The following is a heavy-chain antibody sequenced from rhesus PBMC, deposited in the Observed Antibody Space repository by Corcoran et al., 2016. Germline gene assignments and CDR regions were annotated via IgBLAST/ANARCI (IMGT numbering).Heavy chain of an antibody. V-gene: IGHV4-122*02. CDR2: ITYSGST. CDR3: ARADLGAEYFEF. Sequence: QVQLQESGPGLVKPSETLSLTCAVSGGSISSGYYYWSWFRQPPGKGLEWIGYITYSGSTSSTPPLKSRVPISRDTSKNHFSLKLSSVTAADTAVYYCARADLGAEYFEFWGQGALVTVSS. J-gene: IGHJ1*01. CDR1: GGSISSGYYY.